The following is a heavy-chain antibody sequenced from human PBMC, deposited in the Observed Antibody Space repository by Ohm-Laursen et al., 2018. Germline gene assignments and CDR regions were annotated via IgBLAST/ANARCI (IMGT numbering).Heavy chain of an antibody. CDR2: ISWNSGSI. D-gene: IGHD1-26*01. J-gene: IGHJ1*01. CDR3: AKDVSGTYYGGYFQH. V-gene: IGHV3-9*01. CDR1: GFTFDDYG. Sequence: SLRLSCAASGFTFDDYGMSWVRQAPGKGLEWVSGISWNSGSIGYADSVKGRFTISRDNAKNSLYLQMNSLRAEDTALYYCAKDVSGTYYGGYFQHWGQGTLVTVSS.